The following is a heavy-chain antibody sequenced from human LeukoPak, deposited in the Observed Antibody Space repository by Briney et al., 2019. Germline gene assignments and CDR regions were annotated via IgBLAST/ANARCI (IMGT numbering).Heavy chain of an antibody. J-gene: IGHJ4*02. CDR1: GGTFSSYA. CDR3: ASTMKTTVVTFLFDY. D-gene: IGHD4-23*01. V-gene: IGHV1-69*13. CDR2: IIPIFGTA. Sequence: SVKVSCKASGGTFSSYAISWVRQAPGQGLEWMGGIIPIFGTANYAQKFQGGVTITADESTSTAYMELSSLRSEDTAVYYCASTMKTTVVTFLFDYWGQGTLVTVSS.